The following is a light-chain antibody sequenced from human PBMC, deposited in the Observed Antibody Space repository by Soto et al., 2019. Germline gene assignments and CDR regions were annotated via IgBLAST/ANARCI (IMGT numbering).Light chain of an antibody. CDR3: GTWDSSLSAGI. CDR2: EVS. CDR1: SSDVGAYDY. J-gene: IGLJ1*01. Sequence: QSALTQPASVSGSPGQSITISCTGTSSDVGAYDYVSWYQHHPGKAPKLLIYEVSNRPSGVSSRFSGSKSGNTASLTISGLQAEDEADYFCGTWDSSLSAGIFGTGTKLTVL. V-gene: IGLV2-14*01.